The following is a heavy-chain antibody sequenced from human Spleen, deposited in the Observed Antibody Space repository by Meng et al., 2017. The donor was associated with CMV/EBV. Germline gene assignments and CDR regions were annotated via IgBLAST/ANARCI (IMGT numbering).Heavy chain of an antibody. CDR1: GYTFTSYG. CDR3: VTDDLCSGGDCSVAY. D-gene: IGHD2-21*02. CDR2: ISAYNGNT. J-gene: IGHJ4*02. V-gene: IGHV1-18*01. Sequence: ASVKVSCKASGYTFTSYGISWVRQAPGQGLEWMGWISAYNGNTNYAQKLQGRVTMTTDTSTSTAYMELRSLRSDDTAVYYCVTDDLCSGGDCSVAYWGQGVLVTVSS.